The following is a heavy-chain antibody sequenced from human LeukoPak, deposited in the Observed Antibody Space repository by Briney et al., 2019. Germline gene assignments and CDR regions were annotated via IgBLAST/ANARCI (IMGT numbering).Heavy chain of an antibody. J-gene: IGHJ5*02. CDR1: GFTFSSYW. Sequence: PGGSLRLSCAASGFTFSSYWMHWVRQAPGKGLVWVSRINSDGSSTSYADSVKGRFTISRDNSKNTLYLQMNSLRAEDTAVYYCATTHYYDSSGYYYQSWGQGTLVTVSS. CDR3: ATTHYYDSSGYYYQS. V-gene: IGHV3-74*01. D-gene: IGHD3-22*01. CDR2: INSDGSST.